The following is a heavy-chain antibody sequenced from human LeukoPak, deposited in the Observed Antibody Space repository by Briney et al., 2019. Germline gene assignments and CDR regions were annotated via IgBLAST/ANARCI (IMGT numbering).Heavy chain of an antibody. Sequence: GWSLRLSCAASGCTVSDNYMTWVRQAPGKGREWVSSIYSAGATHYAESVKGRFTISRDNSKNTLYLQMNSLRAEDMAVYYCARIEWERLGRAFDIWGQGTMVTVSS. J-gene: IGHJ3*02. CDR3: ARIEWERLGRAFDI. V-gene: IGHV3-53*01. D-gene: IGHD1-26*01. CDR1: GCTVSDNY. CDR2: IYSAGAT.